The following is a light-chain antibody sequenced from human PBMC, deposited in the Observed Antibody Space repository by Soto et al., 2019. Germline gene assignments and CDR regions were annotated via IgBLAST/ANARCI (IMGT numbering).Light chain of an antibody. CDR1: QSISSN. V-gene: IGKV3-15*01. CDR3: QQYNNRPPRT. Sequence: EIVMTQSPATLSVSPGERATLSCRASQSISSNLAWYQQKPGKAPKLLIYAASTMATGIPARFSGSGSGTEVTPTISSLQSEDVAVYYCQQYNNRPPRTFGQGTKLEIK. CDR2: AAS. J-gene: IGKJ2*01.